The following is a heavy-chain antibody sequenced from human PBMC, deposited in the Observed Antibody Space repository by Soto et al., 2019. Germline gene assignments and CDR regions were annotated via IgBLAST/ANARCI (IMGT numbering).Heavy chain of an antibody. D-gene: IGHD3-22*01. J-gene: IGHJ4*02. CDR3: ARDTPYDSSGYYLDY. Sequence: GASVKVSCKASGYTFTSYGISWVRQAPGQGLEWMGWISAYNGNTNYAQKLQGRVTMTTDTSTSTAYMELRSLRSDDTAVYYCARDTPYDSSGYYLDYWGQGTLVTVSS. V-gene: IGHV1-18*04. CDR1: GYTFTSYG. CDR2: ISAYNGNT.